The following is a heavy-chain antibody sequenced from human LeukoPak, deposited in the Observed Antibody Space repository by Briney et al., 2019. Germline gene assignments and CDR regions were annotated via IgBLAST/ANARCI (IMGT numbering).Heavy chain of an antibody. CDR3: ARGGGSLVATADYYFDY. D-gene: IGHD5-12*01. Sequence: ASVKVSCKASGGTFSSYAISWVRQAPGQGLEWMGGIIPIFGTANYAQKFQGRVTITADESTSTAYMELSSLRSEDTAVYYCARGGGSLVATADYYFDYWGQGTLVTVSS. J-gene: IGHJ4*02. V-gene: IGHV1-69*13. CDR1: GGTFSSYA. CDR2: IIPIFGTA.